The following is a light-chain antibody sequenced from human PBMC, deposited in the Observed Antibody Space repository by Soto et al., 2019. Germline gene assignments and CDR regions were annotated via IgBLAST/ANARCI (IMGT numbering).Light chain of an antibody. V-gene: IGLV2-14*03. CDR3: NSYTSINTPLYV. Sequence: QSVLTQPASVSGSPGQSITISCTGSSSDVGGYKYVSWYQQHPGKAPKLIIYEVSKRPSGVSNRFSGSKSGNTASLTISGLRTEDEAEYYCNSYTSINTPLYVFGTGTKLTVL. J-gene: IGLJ1*01. CDR2: EVS. CDR1: SSDVGGYKY.